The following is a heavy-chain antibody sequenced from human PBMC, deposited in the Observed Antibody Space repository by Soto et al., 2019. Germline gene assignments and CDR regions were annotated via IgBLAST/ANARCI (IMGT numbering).Heavy chain of an antibody. CDR1: GGSISSGDYY. Sequence: PSETLSLTCTVSGGSISSGDYYWRCMRQPPGKGLEWIGYIYYSGSTYYNPSLKSRVTISVDTSKNQFSLKLSSVTAADTAVYYCAGGGYCSSTSCYINYYYGMDVWGQGTTVTVSS. CDR3: AGGGYCSSTSCYINYYYGMDV. CDR2: IYYSGST. V-gene: IGHV4-30-4*01. J-gene: IGHJ6*02. D-gene: IGHD2-2*02.